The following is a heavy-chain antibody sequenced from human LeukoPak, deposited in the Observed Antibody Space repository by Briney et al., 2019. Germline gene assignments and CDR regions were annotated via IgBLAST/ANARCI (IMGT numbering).Heavy chain of an antibody. V-gene: IGHV1-2*02. CDR3: ARGTMIVVAPGGY. D-gene: IGHD3-22*01. J-gene: IGHJ4*02. CDR2: INPNSGGT. CDR1: GYTFTGYY. Sequence: GASVKVSCKASGYTFTGYYMHWVRQAPGQGLEWVGWINPNSGGTNYAQKFQGRVTMTRDTSISTAYMELSRLRSDDTAVYYCARGTMIVVAPGGYWGQGTLVTVSS.